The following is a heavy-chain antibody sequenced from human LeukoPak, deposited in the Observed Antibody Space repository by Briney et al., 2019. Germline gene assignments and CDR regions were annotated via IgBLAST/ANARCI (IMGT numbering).Heavy chain of an antibody. Sequence: ASVKVSCKASGYTFTSYDINWVRQATGQGLEWMGWINPNSGGTNYAQKFQGRVTMTRDTSISTAYMELSRLRSDDTAVYYCARDGYCSGGSCFDWFDPWGQGTLVTVSS. CDR1: GYTFTSYD. V-gene: IGHV1-2*02. CDR3: ARDGYCSGGSCFDWFDP. CDR2: INPNSGGT. J-gene: IGHJ5*02. D-gene: IGHD2-15*01.